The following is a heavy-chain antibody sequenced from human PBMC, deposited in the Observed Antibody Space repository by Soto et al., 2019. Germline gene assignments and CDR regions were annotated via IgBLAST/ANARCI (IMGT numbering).Heavy chain of an antibody. CDR2: INAGGGST. CDR3: AKGGPTYSSSWYDY. CDR1: GFTFSSYD. J-gene: IGHJ4*02. Sequence: GGSLRLSCAASGFTFSSYDMSWVRQAPGKGLEWVSTINAGGGSTFYADSVKGRFTISRDNSKNTLYLQMNSLRAEDTAVYYCAKGGPTYSSSWYDYWGQGTLVTVSS. D-gene: IGHD6-13*01. V-gene: IGHV3-23*01.